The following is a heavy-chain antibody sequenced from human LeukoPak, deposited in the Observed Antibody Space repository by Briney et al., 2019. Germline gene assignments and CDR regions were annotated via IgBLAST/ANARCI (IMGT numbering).Heavy chain of an antibody. Sequence: GGSLRLSCAASGFTFSSYAMRWVRQGPGKGLELVSAISGSGDSTYYADSVKGRFTISRDNSKNTLYLQMNSLRAEDTAVYYCAKRSSVGAFDIWGQGTMVTVSS. CDR3: AKRSSVGAFDI. CDR2: ISGSGDST. D-gene: IGHD3-22*01. V-gene: IGHV3-23*01. CDR1: GFTFSSYA. J-gene: IGHJ3*02.